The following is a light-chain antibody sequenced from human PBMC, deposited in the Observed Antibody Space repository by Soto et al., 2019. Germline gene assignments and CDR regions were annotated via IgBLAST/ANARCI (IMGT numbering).Light chain of an antibody. CDR1: QSLLHSSKNKNY. J-gene: IGKJ1*01. CDR3: QQYYPRPLT. Sequence: DIVMTQSPDSLAVSLGERATINCKSSQSLLHSSKNKNYLAWYQQKPGQPPKLLIYWASTRESGVPDRFSGSGSGTDFTLTISSLQAEDVAVYYCQQYYPRPLTFGQGTKVGVK. V-gene: IGKV4-1*01. CDR2: WAS.